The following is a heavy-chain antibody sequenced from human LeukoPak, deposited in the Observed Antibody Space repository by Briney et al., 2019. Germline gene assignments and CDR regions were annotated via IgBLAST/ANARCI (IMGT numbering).Heavy chain of an antibody. CDR2: IYYSGST. CDR3: ARVTNLQWRGFDY. D-gene: IGHD6-19*01. V-gene: IGHV4-61*05. CDR1: GGSISSSSYY. Sequence: PSETLSLTCTVSGGSISSSSYYWGWIRQPPGKGLEWIGYIYYSGSTNYNPSLKSRVTISVDTSKNQFSLKLSSVTAADTAVYYCARVTNLQWRGFDYWGQGTLVTVSS. J-gene: IGHJ4*02.